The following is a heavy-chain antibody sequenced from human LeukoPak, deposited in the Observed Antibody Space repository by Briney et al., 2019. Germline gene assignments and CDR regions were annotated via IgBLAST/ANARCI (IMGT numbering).Heavy chain of an antibody. CDR1: GFPFGSYA. V-gene: IGHV3-30*02. CDR2: IRYDGNIQ. Sequence: GGSLRLSCAVAGFPFGSYAMHWVRQAPGKGLEWVAFIRYDGNIQYYADSVKGRFTISRDNSKDTLYLQMSSLRAEGTAVYYCATIAMAGPFDYWGQGTLVTVSS. J-gene: IGHJ4*02. D-gene: IGHD6-19*01. CDR3: ATIAMAGPFDY.